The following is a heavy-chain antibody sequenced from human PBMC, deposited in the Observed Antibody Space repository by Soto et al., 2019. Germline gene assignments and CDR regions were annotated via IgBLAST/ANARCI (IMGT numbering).Heavy chain of an antibody. J-gene: IGHJ4*02. V-gene: IGHV3-53*01. Sequence: VGSLRLSCAASGFTVSSNYMSWVRQAPGKGLEWVSVLYSSGSTYYADSVKGRFTISRDNSKNTLYLQMNSLRVEDTAVYYCARGGAARGVYYFDFWGQGTLVTVSS. CDR3: ARGGAARGVYYFDF. D-gene: IGHD1-26*01. CDR2: LYSSGST. CDR1: GFTVSSNY.